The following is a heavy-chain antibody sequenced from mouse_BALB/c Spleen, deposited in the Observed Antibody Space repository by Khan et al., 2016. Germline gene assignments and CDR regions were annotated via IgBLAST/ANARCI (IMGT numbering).Heavy chain of an antibody. V-gene: IGHV3-2*02. J-gene: IGHJ4*01. CDR2: ISYSGST. Sequence: EVQLQESGPGLVKPSQSLSLTCTVTGYSITSDYAWNWIRQFPGNRLEWMGYISYSGSTSYNPSLKSRISITRDTSKNQFFLQLNSLTSEDTATYYCARSGYGDKDAMDYWGQGTSVTVSS. CDR1: GYSITSDYA. D-gene: IGHD3-2*02. CDR3: ARSGYGDKDAMDY.